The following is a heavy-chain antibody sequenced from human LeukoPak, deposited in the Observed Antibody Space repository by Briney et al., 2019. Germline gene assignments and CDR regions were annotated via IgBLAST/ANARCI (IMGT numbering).Heavy chain of an antibody. J-gene: IGHJ4*02. D-gene: IGHD1-26*01. CDR3: AKDPLDKALGATPIDY. CDR1: GFTFSSYG. Sequence: GGSLRLSCAASGFTFSSYGMHWVRQAPGKGLEWVAFIRYDGSNKYYADSVKGRFTISRDNSENTLYLQMNSLRAEDTAVYYCAKDPLDKALGATPIDYWGQGTLVTVSS. CDR2: IRYDGSNK. V-gene: IGHV3-30*02.